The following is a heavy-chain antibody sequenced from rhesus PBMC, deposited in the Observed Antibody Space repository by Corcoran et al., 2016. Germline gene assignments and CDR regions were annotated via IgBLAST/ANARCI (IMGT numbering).Heavy chain of an antibody. CDR1: GGALRRYW. D-gene: IGHD2-27*01. V-gene: IGHV4-160*01. J-gene: IGHJ4*01. CDR3: ASHSAIYQTFDY. Sequence: QVQLQESGPGLEKPSETLSPTCAVSGGALRRYWWGWTRPPPGKGLEWIGSIYGSSGSTEYNPSLKSRATISRDTSKNQFSLKLTSVTAADTAVYYCASHSAIYQTFDYWGQGVLVTVSS. CDR2: IYGSSGST.